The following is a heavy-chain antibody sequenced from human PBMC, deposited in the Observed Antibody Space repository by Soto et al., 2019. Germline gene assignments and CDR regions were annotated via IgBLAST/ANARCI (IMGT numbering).Heavy chain of an antibody. D-gene: IGHD4-17*01. CDR1: GDTFSNHT. V-gene: IGHV1-69*04. CDR3: ARVAEMGTVTKGYYYYMDV. Sequence: QVQLVQSGAEVKKPGSSVKVSCKASGDTFSNHTISWVRQAPGHGLEWMVRIIPMLGVANYAQKFQSRVTITGDKSPSTAYMELSSLRSAHTAVYYCARVAEMGTVTKGYYYYMDVWGKGTTVTVSS. J-gene: IGHJ6*03. CDR2: IIPMLGVA.